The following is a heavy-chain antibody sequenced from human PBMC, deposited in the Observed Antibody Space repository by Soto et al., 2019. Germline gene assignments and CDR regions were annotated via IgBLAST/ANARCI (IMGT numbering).Heavy chain of an antibody. CDR2: ISRDGGTK. CDR1: GFTVSTYG. V-gene: IGHV3-30*03. J-gene: IGHJ4*02. D-gene: IGHD2-8*02. CDR3: TGEVASGY. Sequence: VQLVESGGGVVQPGRSLRRSCAVSGFTVSTYGMHWVRQAPGKGLEWVAVISRDGGTKYYADSVKGRFTISRDNSRNTLFLEMNSLRSDDMAVYYCTGEVASGYWGQGTLVTVSS.